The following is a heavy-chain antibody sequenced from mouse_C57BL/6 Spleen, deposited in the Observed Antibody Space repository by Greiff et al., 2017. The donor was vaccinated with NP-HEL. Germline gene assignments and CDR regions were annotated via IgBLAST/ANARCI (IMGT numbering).Heavy chain of an antibody. J-gene: IGHJ4*01. CDR1: GYAFTNYL. D-gene: IGHD2-2*01. Sequence: VKLQESGAELVRPGTSVKVSCKASGYAFTNYLIEWVKQRPGQGLEWIGVINPGSGGTNYNEKFKGKATLTADKSSSTAYMQLSSLTSEDSAVYFCARGYDLYYYAMDYWGQGTSVTVSS. CDR3: ARGYDLYYYAMDY. V-gene: IGHV1-54*01. CDR2: INPGSGGT.